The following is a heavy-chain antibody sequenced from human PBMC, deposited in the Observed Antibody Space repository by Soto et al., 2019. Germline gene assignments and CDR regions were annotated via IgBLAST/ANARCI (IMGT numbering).Heavy chain of an antibody. J-gene: IGHJ4*02. CDR2: IKPDGSEK. Sequence: GGSLRLSCAASRFTFSRNWMTWVRQAPGKGLEWVASIKPDGSEKYYVASVRGRFTISRDNAGNSLYLQMDSLRVEDTAVYYCRGGGYWGQGTLVTVSS. CDR3: RGGGY. D-gene: IGHD3-16*01. CDR1: RFTFSRNW. V-gene: IGHV3-7*01.